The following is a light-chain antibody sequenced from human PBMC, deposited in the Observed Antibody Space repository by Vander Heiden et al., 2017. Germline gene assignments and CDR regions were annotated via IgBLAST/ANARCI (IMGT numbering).Light chain of an antibody. CDR3: SSFTSSSTPYV. CDR1: SSDVGSYNR. CDR2: EVS. Sequence: QSALTQPPSVSGSPGQSVTISCTGRSSDVGSYNRVSWYQQPPGTAPNLISSEVSNRPSGVPDRFSGSKSGNTASLTISGLQAEDEADYYCSSFTSSSTPYVFGTGTKVTVL. V-gene: IGLV2-18*02. J-gene: IGLJ1*01.